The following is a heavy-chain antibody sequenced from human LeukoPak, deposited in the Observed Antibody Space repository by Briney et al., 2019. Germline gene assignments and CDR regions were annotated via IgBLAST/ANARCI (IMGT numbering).Heavy chain of an antibody. CDR3: ARDGGDYSNLYYFDY. V-gene: IGHV3-20*04. Sequence: GGSLRLSCAASGFTCDDYGMSWVRQAPGKGLEWVSGINWNGGSTGYADSVKGRFTISRDNAKNSLYLQMNSLRAEDTALYYCARDGGDYSNLYYFDYWGQGTLVTVSS. D-gene: IGHD4-11*01. J-gene: IGHJ4*02. CDR2: INWNGGST. CDR1: GFTCDDYG.